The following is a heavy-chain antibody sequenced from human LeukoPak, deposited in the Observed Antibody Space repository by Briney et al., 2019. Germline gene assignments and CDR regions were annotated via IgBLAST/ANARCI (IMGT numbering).Heavy chain of an antibody. J-gene: IGHJ4*02. CDR1: GFTVSSNY. CDR3: ARSGLMVYALN. CDR2: IYSGGST. V-gene: IGHV3-66*01. Sequence: PGGSLRLSCAASGFTVSSNYMSWVRQAPGKGLEWVSVIYSGGSTYYADSVTGRFTTSRDNSKNTLYLQMNSLRAEDTAVYYCARSGLMVYALNWGQGTLVTVSS. D-gene: IGHD2-8*01.